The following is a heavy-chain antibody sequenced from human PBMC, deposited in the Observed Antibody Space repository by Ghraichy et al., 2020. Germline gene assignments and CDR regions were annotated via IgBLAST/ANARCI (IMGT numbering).Heavy chain of an antibody. D-gene: IGHD6-19*01. CDR2: ISGSGGST. V-gene: IGHV3-23*01. J-gene: IGHJ4*02. CDR3: AKLTGIAVPATFGGRSNYFDY. Sequence: GGSLRLSCAASGFTFSNYAMSWVRQAPGKGLEWVSGISGSGGSTYYADSVKGRFTISRDNSKNTLYLQMNSLRAEDTAVYYCAKLTGIAVPATFGGRSNYFDYWGQGTLVTVSS. CDR1: GFTFSNYA.